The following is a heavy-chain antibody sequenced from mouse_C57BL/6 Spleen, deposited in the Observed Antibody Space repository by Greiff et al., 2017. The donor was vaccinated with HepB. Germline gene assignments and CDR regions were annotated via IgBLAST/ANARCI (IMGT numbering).Heavy chain of an antibody. J-gene: IGHJ3*01. D-gene: IGHD2-4*01. CDR3: ARHHYYDYDEEAWFAY. Sequence: EVQRVESGGDLVKPGGSLKLSCAASGFTFSSYGMSWVRQTPDKRLEWVATISSGGSYTYYPDSVKGRFTISRDNAKNTLYLQMSSLKSEDTAMYYCARHHYYDYDEEAWFAYWGQGTLVTVSA. CDR2: ISSGGSYT. V-gene: IGHV5-6*01. CDR1: GFTFSSYG.